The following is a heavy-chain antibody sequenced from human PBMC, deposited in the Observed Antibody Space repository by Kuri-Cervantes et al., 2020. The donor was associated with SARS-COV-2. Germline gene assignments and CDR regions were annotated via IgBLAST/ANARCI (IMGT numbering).Heavy chain of an antibody. J-gene: IGHJ3*02. CDR2: IIPIFGTA. D-gene: IGHD3-10*01. CDR3: ARDRRGATRPDAFDI. Sequence: SVKVSCKASGGTFSSYAISWVRQAPGQGLEWMGGIIPIFGTANYAQKFQGRVTITADESTSIAYMELSSLRSDDTATYYCARDRRGATRPDAFDIWGQGTMVTVSS. CDR1: GGTFSSYA. V-gene: IGHV1-69*13.